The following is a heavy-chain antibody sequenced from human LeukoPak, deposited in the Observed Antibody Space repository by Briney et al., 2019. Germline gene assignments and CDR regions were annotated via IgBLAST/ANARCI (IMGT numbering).Heavy chain of an antibody. CDR1: GFTFSSYG. D-gene: IGHD1-26*01. Sequence: GGSLRLSCAASGFTFSSYGMHWVRQAPGKGLEWVAVISYDGSNKYYADSVKGRFTISRDNSKNTLYLQTNSLRAEDTAVYYCAKDYGSFPGTWGQGTLVTVSS. CDR2: ISYDGSNK. J-gene: IGHJ5*02. CDR3: AKDYGSFPGT. V-gene: IGHV3-30*18.